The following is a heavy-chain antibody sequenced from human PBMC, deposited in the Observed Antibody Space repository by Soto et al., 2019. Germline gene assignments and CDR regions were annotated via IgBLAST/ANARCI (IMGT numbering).Heavy chain of an antibody. D-gene: IGHD3-16*01. CDR3: ARVPSGRGDRVDS. CDR1: GGSISSGGYY. V-gene: IGHV4-31*03. Sequence: SETLSLTCTVSGGSISSGGYYWSWIRQHPGKGLEWIGSIYDSGSTYYNPSLKSRVTISVDTSKNQFSLKLTSVTAADTAVYYCARVPSGRGDRVDSWGQGTLVTVSS. J-gene: IGHJ4*02. CDR2: IYDSGST.